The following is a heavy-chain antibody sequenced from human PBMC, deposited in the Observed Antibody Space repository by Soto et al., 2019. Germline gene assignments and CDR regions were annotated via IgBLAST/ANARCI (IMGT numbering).Heavy chain of an antibody. J-gene: IGHJ4*02. CDR1: GFSLSTSGVG. CDR2: IYWDDDK. D-gene: IGHD2-15*01. V-gene: IGHV2-5*02. Sequence: SGPTVVNPTQTLTLTCTFSGFSLSTSGVGVGWNRQPPGKALERLALIYWDDDKRYSPSLKSRLTITKDTSKNQLVLTMTNMDPVDTATYYCAHRPSYCSGGSCYSGFDYWGQGTLVTVSS. CDR3: AHRPSYCSGGSCYSGFDY.